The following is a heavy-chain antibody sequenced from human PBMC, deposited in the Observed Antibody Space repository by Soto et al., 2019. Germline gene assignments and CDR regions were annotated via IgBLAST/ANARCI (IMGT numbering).Heavy chain of an antibody. J-gene: IGHJ4*02. CDR2: ISASGDTT. CDR3: AIDWGY. V-gene: IGHV3-23*01. CDR1: GFPFSRYV. D-gene: IGHD3-16*01. Sequence: EEQLLESGGGLVQPGESLRLSCAASGFPFSRYVMNWVRQAPGKGPEWVSGISASGDTTYSADSIRGRFTISRDNSKNTLHLQMNSLRAEDTAVYYCAIDWGYWGQGTLVPVSS.